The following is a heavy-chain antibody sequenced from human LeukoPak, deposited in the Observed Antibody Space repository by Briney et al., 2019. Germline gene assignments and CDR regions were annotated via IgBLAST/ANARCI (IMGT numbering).Heavy chain of an antibody. J-gene: IGHJ5*02. CDR1: GFTFSSYG. V-gene: IGHV3-30*18. D-gene: IGHD6-6*01. CDR3: AKESIAAS. CDR2: ISYDGSNK. Sequence: PGRSLRLSCAASGFTFSSYGMHWVRQAPGKGLEWVAVISYDGSNKYYADSVKGRFTISRDNSKNTLYLQMNSLRAEDTAVYYCAKESIAASWGQGTLVTVSS.